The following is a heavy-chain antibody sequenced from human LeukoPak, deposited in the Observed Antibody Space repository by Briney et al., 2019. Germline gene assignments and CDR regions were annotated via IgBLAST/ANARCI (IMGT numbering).Heavy chain of an antibody. V-gene: IGHV1-46*01. D-gene: IGHD5-24*01. J-gene: IGHJ5*02. CDR3: ARDNSLRDTAWWFDP. CDR2: INPSGDNT. CDR1: GYTFTTYN. Sequence: ASVNVSCKASGYTFTTYNINWVRQAPGQGLEWIGIINPSGDNTWYAQKCQGRVTMTRDMATSTDYLEVSSLRSEDTAVYYCARDNSLRDTAWWFDPWGQGTLVTVSS.